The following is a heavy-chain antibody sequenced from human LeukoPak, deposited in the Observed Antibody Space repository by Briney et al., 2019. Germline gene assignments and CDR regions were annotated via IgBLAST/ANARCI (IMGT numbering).Heavy chain of an antibody. D-gene: IGHD3-22*01. V-gene: IGHV1-18*01. CDR2: IRAFNGNT. J-gene: IGHJ4*02. CDR3: ARLTDYYDSSGYSFDY. Sequence: ASVKVSCKSSGYTFTTYGITWVRQAPGQGLEWMGWIRAFNGNTNYAQKLQGRVTMSTDTPTSTAYMGLRSLRSDDTAVYYCARLTDYYDSSGYSFDYWGQGTLVTVSS. CDR1: GYTFTTYG.